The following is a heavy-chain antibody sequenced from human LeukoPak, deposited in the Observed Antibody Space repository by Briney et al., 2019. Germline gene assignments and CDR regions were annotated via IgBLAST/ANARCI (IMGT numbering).Heavy chain of an antibody. CDR3: AKDHGIISDY. CDR2: ISNGGDST. CDR1: GFTFSNYG. D-gene: IGHD3-10*01. Sequence: GGSLRLSCAASGFTFSNYGMTWVRQAPGKGLEWVSAISNGGDSTYYADSVKGRFTISRDNSKNTLYLQMNSLRAEDTAVYYCAKDHGIISDYWGQGTLVTVSS. V-gene: IGHV3-23*01. J-gene: IGHJ4*02.